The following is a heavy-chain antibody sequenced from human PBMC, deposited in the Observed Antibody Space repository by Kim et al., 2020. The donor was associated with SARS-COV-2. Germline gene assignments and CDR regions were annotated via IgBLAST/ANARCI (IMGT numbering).Heavy chain of an antibody. J-gene: IGHJ4*02. D-gene: IGHD3-10*01. CDR1: GGSFSGYY. Sequence: SETLSLTCAVYGGSFSGYYWSWIRQPPGKGLESIGEISQSGSTNYNPSLKSRVTISVDKSKNQFSLKMRSVTAADTAVYYCARARGLRSYYDYWGQGTLVTVSS. CDR3: ARARGLRSYYDY. CDR2: ISQSGST. V-gene: IGHV4-34*01.